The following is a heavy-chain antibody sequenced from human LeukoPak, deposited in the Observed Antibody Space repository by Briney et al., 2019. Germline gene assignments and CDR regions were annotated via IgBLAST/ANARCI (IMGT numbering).Heavy chain of an antibody. V-gene: IGHV3-9*01. J-gene: IGHJ5*02. Sequence: PGGSLRLSCAASGFTFDDYAMHWVRQAPGKGLEWVSGISWNSGSIGYADSVKGRFTISRDNAKNSLYLQMNSLRAEDTALYYCAKGPVPTYYDILTGSYNWFDPWGQGTLVTVSS. CDR1: GFTFDDYA. CDR2: ISWNSGSI. CDR3: AKGPVPTYYDILTGSYNWFDP. D-gene: IGHD3-9*01.